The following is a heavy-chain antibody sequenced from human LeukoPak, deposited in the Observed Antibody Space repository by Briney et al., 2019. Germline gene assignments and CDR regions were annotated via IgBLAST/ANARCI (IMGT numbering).Heavy chain of an antibody. D-gene: IGHD4-17*01. CDR2: IDDSGGT. CDR3: ARVSGDYIDY. CDR1: GGSVGSSY. Sequence: SECLSLTCTVSGGSVGSSYWGWIRQPPGKGLEWIRYIDDSGGTNYYPSFKTGFTTSIETPRNQFSLKLSAVTAADTAVYYCARVSGDYIDYWGEGTLVTASS. V-gene: IGHV4-59*08. J-gene: IGHJ4*02.